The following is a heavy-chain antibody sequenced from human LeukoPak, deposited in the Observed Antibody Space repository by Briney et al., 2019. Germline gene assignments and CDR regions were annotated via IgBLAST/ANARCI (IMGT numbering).Heavy chain of an antibody. CDR3: ARGRGDSSGYYYFDY. D-gene: IGHD3-22*01. V-gene: IGHV4-34*01. CDR2: INHSGST. CDR1: GGSFSGYY. J-gene: IGHJ4*02. Sequence: SETLSLTCAVYGGSFSGYYWSWIRQLPGKGLEWIGEINHSGSTNYNPSLKSRVTISVDTSKNQFSLKLSSVTAADTAVYYCARGRGDSSGYYYFDYWGQGTLVTVSS.